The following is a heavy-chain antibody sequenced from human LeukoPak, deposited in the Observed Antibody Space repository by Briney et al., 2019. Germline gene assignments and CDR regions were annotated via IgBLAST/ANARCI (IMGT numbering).Heavy chain of an antibody. V-gene: IGHV1-69*04. Sequence: GSSVKVSCKASGGTFISYAISWVRQAPGQGLEWMGRIIPVLGITNYAQKFQGRVTITADKSTSTADMELSSLRSEDTAVYYCARGGGRWLQLSVADYYGMDVWAEGPRSPSP. CDR3: ARGGGRWLQLSVADYYGMDV. D-gene: IGHD5-24*01. J-gene: IGHJ6*02. CDR2: IIPVLGIT. CDR1: GGTFISYA.